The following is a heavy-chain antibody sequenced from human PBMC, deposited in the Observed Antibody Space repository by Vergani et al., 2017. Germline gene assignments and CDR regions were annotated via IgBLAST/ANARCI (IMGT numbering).Heavy chain of an antibody. CDR3: AKSTYLLLEWLEGKGSYYYMDV. D-gene: IGHD3-3*01. V-gene: IGHV1-2*02. J-gene: IGHJ6*03. CDR1: GYTFTGYY. CDR2: INPNSGGT. Sequence: QVQLVQSGAEVKKPGASVKVSCKASGYTFTGYYMHWVRQAPGQGLEWMGWINPNSGGTNYAQKFQGRVTMTRDTSISTAYMELSRLRSDDTAVYYCAKSTYLLLEWLEGKGSYYYMDVWGKGTTVTVSS.